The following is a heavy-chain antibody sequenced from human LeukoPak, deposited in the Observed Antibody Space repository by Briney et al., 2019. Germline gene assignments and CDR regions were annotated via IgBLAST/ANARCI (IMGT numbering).Heavy chain of an antibody. J-gene: IGHJ4*02. CDR3: ARYYPAAMGNPSDY. V-gene: IGHV3-11*06. CDR2: ISSSSSYT. D-gene: IGHD2-2*01. CDR1: GFTFSDYY. Sequence: PGGSLTLSCAASGFTFSDYYMSWIRQAPGKGLEWVSYISSSSSYTNYADSVKGRFTISRDNAKNSLYLQMNSLRAEDTAVYYCARYYPAAMGNPSDYWGQGSLATVSS.